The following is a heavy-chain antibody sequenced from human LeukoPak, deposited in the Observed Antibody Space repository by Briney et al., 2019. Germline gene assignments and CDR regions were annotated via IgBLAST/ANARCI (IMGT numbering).Heavy chain of an antibody. Sequence: GGSLRLSCAASGFTFSSYAMHWVRQAPGKGLEYVSAISSNGGSTYYANSVKGRFTISRDNAKNSLYLQMNSLRAEDTAVYYCARVYSYGYGPLYYFDYWGQGTLVTVSS. D-gene: IGHD5-18*01. J-gene: IGHJ4*02. CDR1: GFTFSSYA. CDR3: ARVYSYGYGPLYYFDY. V-gene: IGHV3-64*01. CDR2: ISSNGGST.